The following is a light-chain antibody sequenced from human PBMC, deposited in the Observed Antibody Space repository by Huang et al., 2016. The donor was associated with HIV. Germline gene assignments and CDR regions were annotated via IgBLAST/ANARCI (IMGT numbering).Light chain of an antibody. Sequence: EIVLTQSPGTLSLFPGERATLSCRASQSVSSSYLAWYQQKPGQAPRLLIYGASNGATGIPARFRGSGSGTDFTLTISRVEPEDFAVYYCQQYGGSPITFGQGTRLEIK. CDR3: QQYGGSPIT. CDR1: QSVSSSY. CDR2: GAS. J-gene: IGKJ5*01. V-gene: IGKV3-20*01.